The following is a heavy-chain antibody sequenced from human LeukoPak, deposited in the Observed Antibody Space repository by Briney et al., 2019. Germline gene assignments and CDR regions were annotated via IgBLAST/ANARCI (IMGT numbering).Heavy chain of an antibody. CDR2: ISWNSGSI. CDR1: GFTFDDYA. V-gene: IGHV3-9*01. Sequence: PGGSLRLSCAASGFTFDDYAMHWVRQAPGKGLEWVSGISWNSGSIGYADSVEGRFTISRDNAKNSLYLQMNSLRAEDTALYYCAKDISSRGVLDYWGQGTLVTVSS. CDR3: AKDISSRGVLDY. D-gene: IGHD3-10*01. J-gene: IGHJ4*02.